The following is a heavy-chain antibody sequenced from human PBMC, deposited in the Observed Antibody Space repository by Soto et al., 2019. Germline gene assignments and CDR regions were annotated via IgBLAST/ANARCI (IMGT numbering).Heavy chain of an antibody. CDR2: SFYDGISK. J-gene: IGHJ5*02. Sequence: QVQLVESGGGVVQPGGSLRLSCVASGFNLRIYGMHWVRQAPGKGLEWVANSFYDGISKDYADAVRGRFSVSGDNSNNTLDLQMNSLKEEDTAVYYCARDRQQWLTSSLDPWGQGTLVSVSS. V-gene: IGHV3-30*03. D-gene: IGHD6-19*01. CDR1: GFNLRIYG. CDR3: ARDRQQWLTSSLDP.